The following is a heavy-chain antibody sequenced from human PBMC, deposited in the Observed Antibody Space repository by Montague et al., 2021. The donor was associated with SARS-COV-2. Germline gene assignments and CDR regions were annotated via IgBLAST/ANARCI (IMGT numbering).Heavy chain of an antibody. CDR1: GGSITNNIDY. J-gene: IGHJ3*01. Sequence: SETLSLTCTVSGGSITNNIDYWAWIRQPPGKGLEWIGSIYYTGNTYYNPSLKSRVTISVVTSENHFTLKLSSVTAAETAVYYCARLKRYFDSRGSPSAFDFWGQGTKVTVSS. CDR2: IYYTGNT. CDR3: ARLKRYFDSRGSPSAFDF. D-gene: IGHD3-22*01. V-gene: IGHV4-39*02.